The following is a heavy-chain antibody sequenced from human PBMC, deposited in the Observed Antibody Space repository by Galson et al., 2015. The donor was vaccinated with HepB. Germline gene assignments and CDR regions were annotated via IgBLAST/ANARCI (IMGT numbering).Heavy chain of an antibody. CDR2: ISSSSSTI. V-gene: IGHV3-48*02. CDR3: ARDHGDFWSGYLRAFDI. J-gene: IGHJ3*02. D-gene: IGHD3-3*01. Sequence: SLRLSCAASGFTFSSYSMNWVRQAPGKGLEWVSYISSSSSTIYYADSVKGRFTISRDNAKNSLYLQMNSLRDEDTAVYYCARDHGDFWSGYLRAFDIWGQGTMVTVSS. CDR1: GFTFSSYS.